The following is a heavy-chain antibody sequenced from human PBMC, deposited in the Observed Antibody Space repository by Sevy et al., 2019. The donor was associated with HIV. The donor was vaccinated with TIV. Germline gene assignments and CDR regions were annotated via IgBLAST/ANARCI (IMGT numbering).Heavy chain of an antibody. V-gene: IGHV3-48*01. CDR2: ISSSSNTI. CDR3: AREGGYSDQGMDV. D-gene: IGHD5-12*01. Sequence: GGSLRLSCAASGFTFSNNNMNWVRQAPGKGLEWASYISSSSNTIYYADSVKGRFTISRDNDKNSLYLEMNSLRAEDTAVYYCAREGGYSDQGMDVWGLGTTVTVSS. CDR1: GFTFSNNN. J-gene: IGHJ6*02.